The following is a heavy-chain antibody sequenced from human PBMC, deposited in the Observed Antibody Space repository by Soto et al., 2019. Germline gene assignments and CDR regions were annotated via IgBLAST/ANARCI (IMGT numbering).Heavy chain of an antibody. Sequence: QVQLVQSGAEVKKPGASVKVSCKASGYTFTSYFMHWVRQAPGQGLEWLGIINPTGGGTRYAPRFQGRVTMTRDTSTSTDFMELSSLIYEDTAVYFCVRGRGGGYGLDVWGQGTTVTVSS. CDR3: VRGRGGGYGLDV. CDR1: GYTFTSYF. D-gene: IGHD3-16*01. J-gene: IGHJ6*02. CDR2: INPTGGGT. V-gene: IGHV1-46*01.